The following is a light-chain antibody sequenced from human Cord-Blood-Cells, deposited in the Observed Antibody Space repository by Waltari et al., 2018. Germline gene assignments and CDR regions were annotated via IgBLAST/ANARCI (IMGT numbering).Light chain of an antibody. V-gene: IGKV3D-15*01. Sequence: IVLTQSPSTLSVSPGGRATLSSRTSQSVRSNLAWYHQKPAQAPRLLIYGASIRATGIPARFSGSGSGTAFTFSIGSVESEDFAVYGCQQYNNWPRTFGQGTKVEIK. CDR2: GAS. J-gene: IGKJ1*01. CDR3: QQYNNWPRT. CDR1: QSVRSN.